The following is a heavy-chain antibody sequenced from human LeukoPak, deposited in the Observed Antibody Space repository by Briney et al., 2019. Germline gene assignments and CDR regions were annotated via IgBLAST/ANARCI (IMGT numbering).Heavy chain of an antibody. V-gene: IGHV3-30*18. CDR1: GFTSSSYG. J-gene: IGHJ3*02. CDR2: ISYDGSNK. D-gene: IGHD3-22*01. Sequence: GGSLRLSCAASGFTSSSYGMHWVRQAPGKGLEWVAVISYDGSNKYYADSVKGRFTISRDNSKNTLYLQMNSLRAEDTAVYYCANSYDSSGTAAFDIWGQGTMVTVSS. CDR3: ANSYDSSGTAAFDI.